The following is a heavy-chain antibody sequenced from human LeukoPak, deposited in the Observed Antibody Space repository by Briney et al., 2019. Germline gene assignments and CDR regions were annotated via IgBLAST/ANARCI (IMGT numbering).Heavy chain of an antibody. Sequence: GGSLGLSCAASGFTFSSYAMSWVRQAPGKGLEWVSAISGSGGSTYYADSVKGRFTISRDNSKNTLYLQMNSLRAEDTAVYYCAKDLDGSGMYGGTDSWGQGTPVTVSS. D-gene: IGHD6-19*01. CDR2: ISGSGGST. J-gene: IGHJ4*02. V-gene: IGHV3-23*01. CDR1: GFTFSSYA. CDR3: AKDLDGSGMYGGTDS.